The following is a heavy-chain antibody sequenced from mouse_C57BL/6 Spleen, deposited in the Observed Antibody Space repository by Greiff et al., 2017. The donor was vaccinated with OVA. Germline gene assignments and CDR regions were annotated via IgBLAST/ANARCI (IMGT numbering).Heavy chain of an antibody. D-gene: IGHD1-1*01. J-gene: IGHJ1*03. V-gene: IGHV5-17*01. CDR2: ISSGSSTI. Sequence: EVKVVESGGGLVKPGGSLKLSCAASGFTFSDYGMHWVRQAPEKGLEWVAYISSGSSTIYYADTVKGRFTISRDNAKNTLFLQMTSLRSEDTAMYYCALYYGSSYVWYFDVWGTGTTVTVSS. CDR1: GFTFSDYG. CDR3: ALYYGSSYVWYFDV.